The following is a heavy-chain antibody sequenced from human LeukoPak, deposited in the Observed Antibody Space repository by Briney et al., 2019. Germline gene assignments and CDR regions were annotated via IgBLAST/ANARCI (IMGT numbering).Heavy chain of an antibody. D-gene: IGHD3-22*01. V-gene: IGHV3-7*03. J-gene: IGHJ3*02. CDR1: GFTFSNYW. CDR3: AKVDGKWLLLSDAFDI. Sequence: GGSLRLSCAASGFTFSNYWMSWVRQAPGKGLEWVANIKQDRSEKYYVDSVKGRFTISRDNAKNSLYLQMNSLRAEDTAVYYCAKVDGKWLLLSDAFDIWGQGTMVTVSS. CDR2: IKQDRSEK.